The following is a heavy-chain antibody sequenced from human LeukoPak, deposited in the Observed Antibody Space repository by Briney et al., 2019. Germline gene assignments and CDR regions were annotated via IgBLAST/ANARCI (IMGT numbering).Heavy chain of an antibody. CDR1: GGSISNGDYY. CDR3: ARGRLTTYSSSSYYFDY. Sequence: PSETLSLTCTVSGGSISNGDYYWSWIRRPPGKGLEWIGEINHSGSTNYNPSLKSRVTISVDTSKNQFSLKLSSVTAADTAVYYCARGRLTTYSSSSYYFDYWGQGTLVTVSS. D-gene: IGHD6-13*01. CDR2: INHSGST. V-gene: IGHV4-34*01. J-gene: IGHJ4*02.